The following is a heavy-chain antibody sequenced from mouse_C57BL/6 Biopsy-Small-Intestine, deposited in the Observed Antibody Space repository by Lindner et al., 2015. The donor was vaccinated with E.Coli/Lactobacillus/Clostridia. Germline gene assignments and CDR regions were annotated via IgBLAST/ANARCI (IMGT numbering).Heavy chain of an antibody. CDR3: ARWVAPYFDY. V-gene: IGHV1-7*01. J-gene: IGHJ2*01. CDR1: GYIFSSYW. D-gene: IGHD1-3*01. Sequence: VQLPESGAELAKPGASVKLSCKASGYIFSSYWMHWVKQRPGQSLEWIGYINPSSGYTKYNQKFKDKATLTADKSSSTAYMQLSSLTYEDSAVYYCARWVAPYFDYWGQGTTLTVSS. CDR2: INPSSGYT.